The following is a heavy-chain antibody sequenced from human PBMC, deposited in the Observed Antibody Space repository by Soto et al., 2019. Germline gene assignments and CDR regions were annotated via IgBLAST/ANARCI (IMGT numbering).Heavy chain of an antibody. J-gene: IGHJ4*02. V-gene: IGHV3-23*01. CDR2: ISGSGVST. Sequence: GVSLLLSCAASGFTISSYAMSWVSQTPGKGLEWVSGISGSGVSTHYADSVKGRFTISRDNSKNTLYLQMNSLRAEDTAVYYCAKEVGYSSGYDYFDYWGQGTLVTVSS. CDR3: AKEVGYSSGYDYFDY. CDR1: GFTISSYA. D-gene: IGHD6-19*01.